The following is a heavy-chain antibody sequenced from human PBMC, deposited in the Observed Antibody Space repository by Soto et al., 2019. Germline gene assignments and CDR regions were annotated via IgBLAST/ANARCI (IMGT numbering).Heavy chain of an antibody. CDR3: AKEYSSRKKEGYFFDY. D-gene: IGHD6-13*01. J-gene: IGHJ4*02. CDR2: ISGGGTST. CDR1: GFTFNNFG. Sequence: EVLLLESGGGLVQPGGSLRLSCAASGFTFNNFGMNWVRQAPGKGLECVSAISGGGTSTSYADSVKGRFTISRDNSKNTLYLQMNSLRADETAVYYCAKEYSSRKKEGYFFDYWGQGTLVTVSS. V-gene: IGHV3-23*01.